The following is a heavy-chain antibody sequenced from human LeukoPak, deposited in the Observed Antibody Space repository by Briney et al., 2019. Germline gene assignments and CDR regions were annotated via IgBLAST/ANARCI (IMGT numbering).Heavy chain of an antibody. V-gene: IGHV4-59*01. CDR3: ARDWGAAGIHGWFDP. CDR1: GGSFSGYY. CDR2: IYYSGST. D-gene: IGHD6-13*01. J-gene: IGHJ5*02. Sequence: SETLSLTCAVYGGSFSGYYWSWIRQPPGKGLEWIGYIYYSGSTNYNPSLKSRVTISVDTSKNQFSLKLSSVTAADTAVYYCARDWGAAGIHGWFDPWGQGTLVTVSS.